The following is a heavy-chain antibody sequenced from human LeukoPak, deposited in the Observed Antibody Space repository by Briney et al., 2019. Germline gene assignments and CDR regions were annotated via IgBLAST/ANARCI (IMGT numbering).Heavy chain of an antibody. D-gene: IGHD1-26*01. V-gene: IGHV3-21*01. CDR3: ARDLSVGAKPDLGFDY. Sequence: GGSLRLSCAASGFTFSSYNMNWVRQAPGKGLEWVSSISSSSSYIYYADSMKGRFTISRDNAKNSLYLQMNGLRAEDTAIYYCARDLSVGAKPDLGFDYWGQGTLVTVSS. CDR1: GFTFSSYN. J-gene: IGHJ4*02. CDR2: ISSSSSYI.